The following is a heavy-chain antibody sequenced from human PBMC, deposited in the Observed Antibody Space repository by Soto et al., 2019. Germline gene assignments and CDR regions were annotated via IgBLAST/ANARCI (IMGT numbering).Heavy chain of an antibody. D-gene: IGHD3-3*01. CDR2: ISSSGSTI. J-gene: IGHJ6*02. V-gene: IGHV3-11*01. CDR1: GFTFSDYY. CDR3: ARPITIFGGLVEVSYGMDV. Sequence: LRLSCAASGFTFSDYYMSWIRQAPGKGLEWVSYISSSGSTIYYADSVKGRFTISRDNAKNSLYLQMNSLRAEDTAVYYCARPITIFGGLVEVSYGMDVWGQGTTVTVSS.